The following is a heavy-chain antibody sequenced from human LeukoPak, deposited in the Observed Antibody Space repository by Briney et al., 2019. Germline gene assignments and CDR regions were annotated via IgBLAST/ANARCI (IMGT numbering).Heavy chain of an antibody. D-gene: IGHD3-16*01. CDR3: ASWGLGGDTLDY. CDR2: MNPNSGNT. V-gene: IGHV1-8*01. J-gene: IGHJ4*02. Sequence: ASVKVSCKAAGSSFTSYDINWVRQATGQGLEWMGWMNPNSGNTGYAQKLQGRVTMTRNTSISTAYMELSSLRSEDTAVYYCASWGLGGDTLDYWGQGTLGTVSS. CDR1: GSSFTSYD.